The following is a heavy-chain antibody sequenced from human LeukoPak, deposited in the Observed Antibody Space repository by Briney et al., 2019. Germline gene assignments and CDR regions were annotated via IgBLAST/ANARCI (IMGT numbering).Heavy chain of an antibody. J-gene: IGHJ4*02. D-gene: IGHD5-12*01. CDR2: ISGSGGST. Sequence: GGSLRLSCAASGFTFSSYAMSWVRQAPGKGLEWVSAISGSGGSTYYADSVKGRFTISRDNAKNSLYLQMNSLRAEDTAVYYCAREDERYSGYEIDYWGQGTLVTVSS. CDR1: GFTFSSYA. V-gene: IGHV3-23*01. CDR3: AREDERYSGYEIDY.